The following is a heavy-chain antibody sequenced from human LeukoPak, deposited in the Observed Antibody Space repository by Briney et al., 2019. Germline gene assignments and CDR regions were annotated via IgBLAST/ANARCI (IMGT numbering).Heavy chain of an antibody. CDR1: GFTFSSYW. CDR3: VKGYCSSTSCEGVVFDI. J-gene: IGHJ3*02. CDR2: IISDGSST. Sequence: GGSLRLSCAASGFTFSSYWMHWVRQAPGKGLVWVSRIISDGSSTSYADSVKGRFTISRDNAKNTLYLQMNSLRAEDTAVYYCVKGYCSSTSCEGVVFDIWGQGTMVTVSS. V-gene: IGHV3-74*01. D-gene: IGHD2-2*01.